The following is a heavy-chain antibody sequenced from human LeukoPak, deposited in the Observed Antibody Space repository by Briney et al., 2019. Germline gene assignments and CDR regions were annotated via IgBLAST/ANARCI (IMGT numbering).Heavy chain of an antibody. J-gene: IGHJ4*02. D-gene: IGHD6-19*01. CDR3: ARDTGRYSSGWFDY. Sequence: PGGSLRLSCAASGFTFSNYNMNWVRQAPGKGLEWVSSISTGGSNIFYADSVKGRLTISRDNAKNSLYLLMNNLSVEDTAVYYCARDTGRYSSGWFDYWGQGTLVTVSS. CDR2: ISTGGSNI. V-gene: IGHV3-21*01. CDR1: GFTFSNYN.